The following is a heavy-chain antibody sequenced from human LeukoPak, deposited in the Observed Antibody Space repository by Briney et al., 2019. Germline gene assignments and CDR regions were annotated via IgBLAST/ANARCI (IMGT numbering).Heavy chain of an antibody. V-gene: IGHV3-30-3*01. CDR1: GFTFSSYG. CDR2: ISYDGSNK. D-gene: IGHD3-22*01. Sequence: PGGSLRLSCAASGFTFSSYGMHWVRQAPGKGLEWVAVISYDGSNKYYADSVRGRFTISRDNSKNTLYLQMNSLRAEDTAVYYCARSAITMIVVVNLDYWGQGTLVTVSS. CDR3: ARSAITMIVVVNLDY. J-gene: IGHJ4*02.